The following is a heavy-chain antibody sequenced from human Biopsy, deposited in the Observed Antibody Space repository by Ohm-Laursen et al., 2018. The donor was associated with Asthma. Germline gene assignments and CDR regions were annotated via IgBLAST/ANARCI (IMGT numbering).Heavy chain of an antibody. J-gene: IGHJ4*02. Sequence: LSLTCAASGFTFSSYAMSWVRQALGKGLEWVSAISGSGGSTYYADSVKGRFTISRDNSKNTLYLQMNSLRAEDTAVYYCAKVHRVYAMVGYFDYWGQGTLVTVSS. CDR1: GFTFSSYA. CDR3: AKVHRVYAMVGYFDY. CDR2: ISGSGGST. V-gene: IGHV3-23*01. D-gene: IGHD2-8*01.